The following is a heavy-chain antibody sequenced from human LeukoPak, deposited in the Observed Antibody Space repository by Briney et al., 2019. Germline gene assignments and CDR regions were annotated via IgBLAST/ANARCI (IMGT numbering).Heavy chain of an antibody. CDR3: ARRYSTSSVEDFDY. Sequence: GGSLRLSCAASGLTFDDYGMSWVRQAPGKGLEWVSGINWNGGSTGYADSVKGRFTISRDNAKNSLYLQMNSLRAEDTAVYYCARRYSTSSVEDFDYWGQGTLVTVSS. CDR2: INWNGGST. D-gene: IGHD6-6*01. J-gene: IGHJ4*02. CDR1: GLTFDDYG. V-gene: IGHV3-20*04.